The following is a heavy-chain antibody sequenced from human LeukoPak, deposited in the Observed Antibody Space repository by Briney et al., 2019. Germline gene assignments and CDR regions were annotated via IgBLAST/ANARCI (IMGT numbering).Heavy chain of an antibody. CDR3: ARVMVRGVPVGLDY. D-gene: IGHD3-10*01. CDR2: IYYSGST. Sequence: SETLSLTCTVSGGSISSYYWSWIRQPPGKGLEWVGYIYYSGSTNYNPSLKSRVTISVDTSKNQFSLKLSSVTAADTAVYYCARVMVRGVPVGLDYWGQGTLVTVSS. J-gene: IGHJ4*02. V-gene: IGHV4-59*01. CDR1: GGSISSYY.